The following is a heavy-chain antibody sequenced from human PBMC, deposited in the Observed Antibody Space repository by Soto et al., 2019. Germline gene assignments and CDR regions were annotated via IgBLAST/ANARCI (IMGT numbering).Heavy chain of an antibody. D-gene: IGHD3-10*01. V-gene: IGHV4-4*02. CDR3: ARSYMVRGVANWFDP. J-gene: IGHJ5*02. Sequence: QVQLQESGPGLVKPSGTLSLTCAVSGGSISSSNWWSWVRQPPGKGLEWIGEIYHSGSTNYNPSLKSRVTXSXXXSXHQFSLKLSSVTAADTAVYYCARSYMVRGVANWFDPWGQGTLVTVSS. CDR2: IYHSGST. CDR1: GGSISSSNW.